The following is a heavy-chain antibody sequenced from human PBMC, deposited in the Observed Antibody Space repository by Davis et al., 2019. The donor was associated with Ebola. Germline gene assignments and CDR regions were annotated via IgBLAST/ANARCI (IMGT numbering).Heavy chain of an antibody. D-gene: IGHD2-8*01. Sequence: AASVKVSCKASGYTFTSYYMHWVRQAPGQGLEWMGIINPSGGSTSYAQKFQGRVTMTRDTSTSTVYMELSSLRSEDTAVYYCAGIYCTNGVCYSFDYWGQGTLVTVSS. CDR2: INPSGGST. J-gene: IGHJ4*02. V-gene: IGHV1-46*01. CDR1: GYTFTSYY. CDR3: AGIYCTNGVCYSFDY.